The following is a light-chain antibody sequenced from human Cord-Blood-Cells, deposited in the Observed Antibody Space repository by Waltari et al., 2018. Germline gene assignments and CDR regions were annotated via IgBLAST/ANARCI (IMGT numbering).Light chain of an antibody. Sequence: SYELTQPPSVSVSPGQTASITCSGAKLGDKYACWYQQKPGQSPVLVIYQDSKRPSGILERFSGSNSGNTATLTISGTQAMDEADYYCQAWDSSTVVFGGGTKLTVL. CDR2: QDS. J-gene: IGLJ2*01. V-gene: IGLV3-1*01. CDR3: QAWDSSTVV. CDR1: KLGDKY.